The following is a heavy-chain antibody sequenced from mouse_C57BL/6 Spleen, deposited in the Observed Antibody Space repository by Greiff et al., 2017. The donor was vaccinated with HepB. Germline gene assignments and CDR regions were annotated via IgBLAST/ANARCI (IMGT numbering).Heavy chain of an antibody. Sequence: EVQLQQSGPVLVKPGASVKMSCKASGYTFTDYYMNWVKQSHGKSLEWIGVINPYNGGTSYNQKFKGKATLTVDKSSSTAYMELNSLTSEDSAVYYCARGDGNLYYAMDYWGQGTSVTVSS. CDR3: ARGDGNLYYAMDY. J-gene: IGHJ4*01. CDR2: INPYNGGT. D-gene: IGHD2-1*01. V-gene: IGHV1-19*01. CDR1: GYTFTDYY.